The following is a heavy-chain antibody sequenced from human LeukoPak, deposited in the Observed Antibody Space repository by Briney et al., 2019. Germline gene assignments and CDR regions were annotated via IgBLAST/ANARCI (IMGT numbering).Heavy chain of an antibody. J-gene: IGHJ4*02. CDR2: ISWNSGSI. CDR1: GFTFDDYA. Sequence: GGSLRLSCAASGFTFDDYAMHWVRQAPGKGLEWVSGISWNSGSIGYADSVKGRFTISRDNAKNSLYLQMNSLRAEDTALYYCAKDMAPYSSSPPSFDYWGQGTLVTVSS. D-gene: IGHD6-13*01. V-gene: IGHV3-9*01. CDR3: AKDMAPYSSSPPSFDY.